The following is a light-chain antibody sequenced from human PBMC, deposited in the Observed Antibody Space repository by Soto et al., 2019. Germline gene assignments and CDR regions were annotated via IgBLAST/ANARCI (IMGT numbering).Light chain of an antibody. J-gene: IGKJ1*01. Sequence: DMRATQAPSRCDECVVVEVATSLRASQTISSWLAWYQQKPGKAPKLLIYKASTLKSGVPSRFSGSGPETEFTLTLSSPHPEHFATYYGQHYNSYSAAFGQGTKVDIK. CDR2: KAS. CDR3: QHYNSYSAA. V-gene: IGKV1-5*03. CDR1: QTISSW.